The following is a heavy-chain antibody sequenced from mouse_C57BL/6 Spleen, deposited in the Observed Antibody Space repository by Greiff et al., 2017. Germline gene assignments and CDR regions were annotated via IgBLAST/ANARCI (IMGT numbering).Heavy chain of an antibody. Sequence: QVQLQQPGAELVKPGASVQMSCKASGYNFTSYWITWVKQRPGQGLEWIGDIYPGSGSTNYNEKFKSKATLTVDTSSSTAYMQLSSLTSDDSAVYYCAKNLEAMDYWGQGASATVSS. J-gene: IGHJ4*01. CDR3: AKNLEAMDY. CDR1: GYNFTSYW. CDR2: IYPGSGST. V-gene: IGHV1-55*01.